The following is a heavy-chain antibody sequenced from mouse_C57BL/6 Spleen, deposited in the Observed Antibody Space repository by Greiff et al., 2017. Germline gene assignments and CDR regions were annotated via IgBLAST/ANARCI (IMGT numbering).Heavy chain of an antibody. CDR2: ISDGGSYT. D-gene: IGHD2-5*01. CDR3: ARAGYSNYVMDY. Sequence: EVQLVESGGGLVKPGGSLKLSCAASGFTFSSYAMSWVRQTPEKRLEWVATISDGGSYTYYPDNVKGRFTISRDNAKNNLYLQMSHLKSEDTAMYYCARAGYSNYVMDYWGQGTSVTVSS. CDR1: GFTFSSYA. V-gene: IGHV5-4*01. J-gene: IGHJ4*01.